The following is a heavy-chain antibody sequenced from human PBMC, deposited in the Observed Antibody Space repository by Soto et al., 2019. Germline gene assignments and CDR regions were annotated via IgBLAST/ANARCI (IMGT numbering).Heavy chain of an antibody. CDR3: AKVGYSSGWYRYFQH. J-gene: IGHJ1*01. CDR1: GFTFSSYA. CDR2: ISYDGSNK. Sequence: GGSLRLSCAASGFTFSSYAMHWVRQAPGKGLEWVAVISYDGSNKYYADSVKGRFTISRDNSKNTLYLQMSSLRAEDTAVYYCAKVGYSSGWYRYFQHWGQGTMVTVSS. D-gene: IGHD6-19*01. V-gene: IGHV3-30-3*02.